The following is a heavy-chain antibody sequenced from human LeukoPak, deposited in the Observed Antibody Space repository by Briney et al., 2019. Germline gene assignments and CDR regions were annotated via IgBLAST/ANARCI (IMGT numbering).Heavy chain of an antibody. CDR3: AGSSKPLLSGYPGPYFYYYMGV. CDR1: GYTFTSYD. D-gene: IGHD3-3*01. J-gene: IGHJ6*03. V-gene: IGHV1-8*01. CDR2: MNPNSGNT. Sequence: GASVKVSCKAPGYTFTSYDINWVRQATGQGLKWMGWMNPNSGNTGYAQKFQGRVTMTSNTSISTAYMELGSLRSEDTAVDYCAGSSKPLLSGYPGPYFYYYMGVWGKGTTVTVSS.